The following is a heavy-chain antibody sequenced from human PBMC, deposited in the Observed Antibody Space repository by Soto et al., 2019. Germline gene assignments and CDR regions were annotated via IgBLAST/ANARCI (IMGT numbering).Heavy chain of an antibody. CDR3: ASDSTGWFDP. J-gene: IGHJ5*02. CDR2: FYTSGNT. CDR1: GGSVSSYY. V-gene: IGHV4-4*07. D-gene: IGHD7-27*01. Sequence: SETLSLTCTVSGGSVSSYYLSWIRQPAGKGLEWIGRFYTSGNTNYNPSLKSRVTMSLDTSKNQFSLKLSSVTAADTAVYFCASDSTGWFDPWGQGTLVTVSS.